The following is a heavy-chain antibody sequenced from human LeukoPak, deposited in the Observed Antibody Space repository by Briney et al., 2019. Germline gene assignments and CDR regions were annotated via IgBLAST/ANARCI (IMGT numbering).Heavy chain of an antibody. CDR3: ARDYHGGSGAN. CDR1: GFTFSSYW. V-gene: IGHV3-7*01. Sequence: GGSLRLSCAASGFTFSSYWMSWVRQAPGKGLEWVANIKLDGGEKYYVDSVKGRFTISRDNAKNSLYLQMNSLRAEDTAVYYCARDYHGGSGANWGQGTLVTVSS. D-gene: IGHD4-23*01. CDR2: IKLDGGEK. J-gene: IGHJ4*02.